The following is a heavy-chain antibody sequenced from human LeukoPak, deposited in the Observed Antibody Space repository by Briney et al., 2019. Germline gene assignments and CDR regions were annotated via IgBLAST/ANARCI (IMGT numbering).Heavy chain of an antibody. Sequence: GGSLRLSCAASGFTFSNYAMNWVRQAPGKGLEWVSSISSSSSYIYYADSVKGRFTISRDNTKNSLFLQIHSLRAEDTAVYYCAKVIAVADAFDIWGQGTMVTVSS. CDR2: ISSSSSYI. CDR1: GFTFSNYA. D-gene: IGHD6-19*01. J-gene: IGHJ3*02. CDR3: AKVIAVADAFDI. V-gene: IGHV3-21*01.